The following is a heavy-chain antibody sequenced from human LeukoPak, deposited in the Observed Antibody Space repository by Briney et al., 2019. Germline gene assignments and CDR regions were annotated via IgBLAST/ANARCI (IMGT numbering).Heavy chain of an antibody. J-gene: IGHJ5*02. CDR2: MSYRGST. CDR1: GGSNSSYY. CDR3: AKNGQSGFSFDP. Sequence: SETLSLTCTVSGGSNSSYYWSWIRQAPGRGLEWIGYMSYRGSTNFNPSLRGRGTMSLDTSKKQFSLELTSVTAEDTAVYYCAKNGQSGFSFDPWGQGTLVTVSS. D-gene: IGHD3-3*01. V-gene: IGHV4-59*01.